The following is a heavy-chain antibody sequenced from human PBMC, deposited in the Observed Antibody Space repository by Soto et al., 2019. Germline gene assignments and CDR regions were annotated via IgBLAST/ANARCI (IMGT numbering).Heavy chain of an antibody. D-gene: IGHD3-3*01. J-gene: IGHJ4*02. Sequence: SETLSLTCTVSGGSIRNGYYYWSWIRQLPGKGLEWVGNIYYIGTTSYNPSLKSRVTISVDTSKNQFSLKLSSVTAADTAVYYCARGGLVRFWPYWGQGTLVTVSS. CDR1: GGSIRNGYYY. CDR2: IYYIGTT. CDR3: ARGGLVRFWPY. V-gene: IGHV4-30-4*01.